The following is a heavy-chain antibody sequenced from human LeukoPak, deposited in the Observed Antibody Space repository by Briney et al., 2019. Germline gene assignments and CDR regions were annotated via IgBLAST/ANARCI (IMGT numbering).Heavy chain of an antibody. D-gene: IGHD3-22*01. J-gene: IGHJ3*02. CDR1: GFTFSSYS. CDR3: ARHYYYDSSGYYKDAFDI. Sequence: GGSLRLSCAASGFTFSSYSMNWVRQAPGKGLEWVSSISSSSSYIYYADSVKGRFTISRDNAKNSLYLQMNSLRAEDTAVYYCARHYYYDSSGYYKDAFDIWGQGTMVTVSS. CDR2: ISSSSSYI. V-gene: IGHV3-21*01.